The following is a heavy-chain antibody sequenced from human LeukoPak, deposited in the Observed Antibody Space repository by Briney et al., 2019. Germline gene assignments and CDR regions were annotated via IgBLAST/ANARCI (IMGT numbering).Heavy chain of an antibody. CDR3: ARSVVVVPAATLYYYYGMDV. V-gene: IGHV4-59*01. J-gene: IGHJ6*02. CDR1: GGSISSYY. D-gene: IGHD2-2*01. Sequence: SETLSLTCTVSGGSISSYYWSWIRQPPGKGLEWIGYIYYSGSTNYNPSLKSRVTISVDTSKNQFSLKLSSVTAADTAVYYCARSVVVVPAATLYYYYGMDVWGQGTTVTVSS. CDR2: IYYSGST.